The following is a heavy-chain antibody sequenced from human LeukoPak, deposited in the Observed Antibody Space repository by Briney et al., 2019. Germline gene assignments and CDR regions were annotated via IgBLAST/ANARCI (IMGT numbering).Heavy chain of an antibody. V-gene: IGHV4-39*07. D-gene: IGHD3-22*01. CDR2: IYYSGST. Sequence: SETLSLTCTVSGGSISSYYWGWIRQPPGKGLEWIGSIYYSGSTYYNPSLKSRVTISVDTSKNQFSLKLSSVTAADTAVHYCARANYYDSSGYYIWGQGTLVTVSS. J-gene: IGHJ4*02. CDR3: ARANYYDSSGYYI. CDR1: GGSISSYY.